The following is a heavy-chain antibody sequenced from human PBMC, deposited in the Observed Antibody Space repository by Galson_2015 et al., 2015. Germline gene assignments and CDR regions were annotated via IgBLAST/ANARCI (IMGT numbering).Heavy chain of an antibody. V-gene: IGHV3-23*01. CDR1: GFIFRNYA. Sequence: LSCAASGFIFRNYAMTWVRQGPGKGLDWVSVISGSGGWTYYADSVKGRFNISRDNSKNTLYLQMTSLRAEDTAIYYCTKSNSLQDDNGWYYFDHWGQGTLVTVSS. D-gene: IGHD6-19*01. CDR3: TKSNSLQDDNGWYYFDH. J-gene: IGHJ4*02. CDR2: ISGSGGWT.